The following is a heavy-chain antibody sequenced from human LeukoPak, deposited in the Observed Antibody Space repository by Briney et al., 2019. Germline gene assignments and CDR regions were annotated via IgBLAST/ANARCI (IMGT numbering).Heavy chain of an antibody. Sequence: AAVTVSFKASVYTFTGYYMHWVRQAPGQGLEWMGWINHNSGGTNYVQKFQGRVTMTRDTSISTAYMELSRLRSDDTAVYYCARDLRGAVAGKGGDYWGQGTLVTVSS. CDR3: ARDLRGAVAGKGGDY. J-gene: IGHJ4*02. V-gene: IGHV1-2*02. D-gene: IGHD6-19*01. CDR2: INHNSGGT. CDR1: VYTFTGYY.